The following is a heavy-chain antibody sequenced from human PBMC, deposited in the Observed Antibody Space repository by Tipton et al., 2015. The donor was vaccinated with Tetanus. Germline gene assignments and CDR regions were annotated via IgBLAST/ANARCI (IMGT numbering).Heavy chain of an antibody. CDR2: IIPIFGTA. J-gene: IGHJ4*02. CDR1: GGTFSSYA. V-gene: IGHV1-69*06. D-gene: IGHD3-22*01. CDR3: ARDPGAAYYYDSGGATGFDY. Sequence: QLVQSGAEVKKPGSSVKVSCKASGGTFSSYAISWVRQAPGQGLEWMGGIIPIFGTANYAQKFQGRVTITADKSTSTAYMGLSSLRSEDTAVYYCARDPGAAYYYDSGGATGFDYWGQGTLVTVSS.